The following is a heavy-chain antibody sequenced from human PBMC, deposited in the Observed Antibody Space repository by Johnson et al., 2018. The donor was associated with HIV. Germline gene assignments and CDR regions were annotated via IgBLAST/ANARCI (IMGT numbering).Heavy chain of an antibody. J-gene: IGHJ3*02. CDR3: ARLRGSSAKGFDI. D-gene: IGHD6-6*01. CDR2: IKQDGSEK. CDR1: GFTFSNYW. V-gene: IGHV3-7*01. Sequence: LQLVESGGGLVQPGGSLRLSYAASGFTFSNYWMSWVRQAPGKGLEWVPNIKQDGSEKYYVDSVKGRFTISRENAKNSVYLQMNSLRAEDTAVYYCARLRGSSAKGFDIWGQGTMVIVSS.